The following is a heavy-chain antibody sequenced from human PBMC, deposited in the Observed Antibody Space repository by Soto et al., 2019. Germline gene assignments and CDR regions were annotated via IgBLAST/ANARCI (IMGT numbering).Heavy chain of an antibody. CDR1: GFTFTSYS. J-gene: IGHJ4*02. Sequence: EVQLVESGGALVQPGGSLRLSCAVSGFTFTSYSMSWVRQGPGEGLEWVANIRQDGHEKYYVDSVRGRFTISRDNAQNSLYLQMDSLRAEDTAMYYCARDLPGYCSTTNCYYYFDFWGQGTLVTVSS. CDR3: ARDLPGYCSTTNCYYYFDF. CDR2: IRQDGHEK. D-gene: IGHD2-2*01. V-gene: IGHV3-7*03.